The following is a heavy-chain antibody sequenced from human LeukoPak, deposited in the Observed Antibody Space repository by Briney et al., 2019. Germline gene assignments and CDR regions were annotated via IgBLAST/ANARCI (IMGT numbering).Heavy chain of an antibody. D-gene: IGHD6-13*01. CDR2: FYYTGST. J-gene: IGHJ3*01. CDR1: GGSISSYY. Sequence: SETLSLTRTVSGGSISSYYWSWVRHPPGRGLGGLGFFYYTGSTNYSRSLKSRVTISVDTSKNQFSLKLRSVTAADTAVYYCARISSSNWYNERGAFDVWGQGTMVTVSS. V-gene: IGHV4-59*01. CDR3: ARISSSNWYNERGAFDV.